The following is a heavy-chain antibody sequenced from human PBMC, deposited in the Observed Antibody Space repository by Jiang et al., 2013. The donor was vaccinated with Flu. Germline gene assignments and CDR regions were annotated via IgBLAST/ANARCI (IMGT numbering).Heavy chain of an antibody. V-gene: IGHV1-2*06. CDR2: INPNNGDP. D-gene: IGHD2-2*01. J-gene: IGHJ5*02. Sequence: VQLVESGAEVKKPGASVRVSCKASGYTFTDHYIHWVRQAPGQGLEWLGRINPNNGDPKSAQKFQGRVTLTRDTSANTAYMELSGLTSDDTAIYYCARGRPDGIRQEFDPWGQGTLVTVSS. CDR3: ARGRPDGIRQEFDP. CDR1: GYTFTDHY.